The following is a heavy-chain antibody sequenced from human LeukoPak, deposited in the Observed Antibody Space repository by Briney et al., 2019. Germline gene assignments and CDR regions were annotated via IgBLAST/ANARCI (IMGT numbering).Heavy chain of an antibody. Sequence: GASVKVSCKASGYTFTSYGISWVRQAPGQGLEWMGGIIPIFGTANYAQKFQGRVTMTADESTSTAYMELSSLRYEDTAVYYCGVSYYYGSGSPWGYFDYWGQGTLVTVSS. D-gene: IGHD3-10*01. J-gene: IGHJ4*02. CDR2: IIPIFGTA. V-gene: IGHV1-69*13. CDR3: GVSYYYGSGSPWGYFDY. CDR1: GYTFTSYG.